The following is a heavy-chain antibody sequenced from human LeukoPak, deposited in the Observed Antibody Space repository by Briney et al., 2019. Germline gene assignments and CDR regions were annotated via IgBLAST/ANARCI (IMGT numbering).Heavy chain of an antibody. CDR2: IYPGDSDT. J-gene: IGHJ3*02. Sequence: GESLKISCKGSGYSLTRHWIGWVRQMPGKGLEWMGIIYPGDSDTRYSPSFQGQVTISADKSISTAYLQWSSLKASDTAMYHCARRLYSSSWNAFDIWGQGTMVTVSS. CDR3: ARRLYSSSWNAFDI. CDR1: GYSLTRHW. D-gene: IGHD6-13*01. V-gene: IGHV5-51*01.